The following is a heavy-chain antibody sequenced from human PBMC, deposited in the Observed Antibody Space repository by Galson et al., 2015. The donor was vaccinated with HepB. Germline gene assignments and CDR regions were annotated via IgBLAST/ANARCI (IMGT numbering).Heavy chain of an antibody. J-gene: IGHJ4*02. CDR3: ARDEYSSGWYGEGFDY. CDR1: GFTFSSYS. Sequence: SLRLSCAASGFTFSSYSMNWVRQAPGKGLEWVPSISSSSSYIYYADSVKGRFTISRDNAKNSLYLQMNSLRAEDTAVYYCARDEYSSGWYGEGFDYWGQGTLVTVSS. V-gene: IGHV3-21*01. D-gene: IGHD6-19*01. CDR2: ISSSSSYI.